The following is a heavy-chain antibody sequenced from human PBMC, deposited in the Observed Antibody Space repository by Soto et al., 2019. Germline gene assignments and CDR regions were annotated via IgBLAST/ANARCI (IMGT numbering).Heavy chain of an antibody. CDR1: GFTFRSYL. CDR3: ARRGIPAAGTTFDY. V-gene: IGHV3-7*05. Sequence: GGSLRLSCAAYGFTFRSYLMAWVRQAPGEGLEWVASIKQDGSDVHYVDSVKGRFTISRDNAENSLYLQMNSLRAEDTAVYYCARRGIPAAGTTFDYWGLGTLVTVSS. J-gene: IGHJ4*02. D-gene: IGHD6-13*01. CDR2: IKQDGSDV.